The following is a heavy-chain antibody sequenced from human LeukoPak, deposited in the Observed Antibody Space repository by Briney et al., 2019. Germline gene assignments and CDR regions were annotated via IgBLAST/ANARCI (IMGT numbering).Heavy chain of an antibody. CDR1: GFTFIGYA. CDR3: ARDLQRFLAYYFVY. J-gene: IGHJ4*02. V-gene: IGHV3-30*03. CDR2: ISSDGRDK. Sequence: GRSLRLSCADSGFTFIGYAIHWVRQAPGKGLEWVAVISSDGRDKHHADSVKGRFTISRDNSKNTLYLQTNSLRAEDTAVYYCARDLQRFLAYYFVYWRRGTLVTVSS. D-gene: IGHD1-1*01.